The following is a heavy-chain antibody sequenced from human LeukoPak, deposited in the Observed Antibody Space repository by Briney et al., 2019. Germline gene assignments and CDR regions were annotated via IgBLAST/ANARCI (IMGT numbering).Heavy chain of an antibody. J-gene: IGHJ4*02. D-gene: IGHD2-15*01. CDR2: IYPGDSDT. V-gene: IGHV5-51*01. CDR1: GYSFTTSL. Sequence: GESLKISCKGSGYSFTTSLIGWVRQMPGKGLEWMGIIYPGDSDTRYSPSFQGQVTISADKSISTAFLQWSGLKASDTASYYCARLGYCRSSMCYSVDYWGQGTLVTVSS. CDR3: ARLGYCRSSMCYSVDY.